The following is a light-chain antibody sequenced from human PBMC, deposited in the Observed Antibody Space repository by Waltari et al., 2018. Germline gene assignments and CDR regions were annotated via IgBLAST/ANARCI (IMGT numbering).Light chain of an antibody. CDR1: SSNIATNY. CDR3: GAWDNSLSGGV. Sequence: QSVFMQPRSVSAAPAQRVTISCSGSSSNIATNYVSWYQPLPGAAPKLLIFDSDKRPSGIPDRFSGSKSGTSATLVITGLQTGDEADYYCGAWDNSLSGGVFGGGTKLTVL. J-gene: IGLJ2*01. V-gene: IGLV1-51*01. CDR2: DSD.